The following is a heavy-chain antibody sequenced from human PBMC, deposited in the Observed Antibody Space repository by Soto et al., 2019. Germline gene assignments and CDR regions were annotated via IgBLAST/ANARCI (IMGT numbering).Heavy chain of an antibody. D-gene: IGHD3-10*01. Sequence: QVQLVQSGAEVKKPGASVKVSCKASGYSFTSFGISWVRQAPGHGLEWXGWXXXXXXXXXXAQXFQGXXTXTTXTXXXXXXXXXXXXXXXXXXXXXXXRXQFLKGRLDPWGQGTLITVSS. CDR1: GYSFTSFG. J-gene: IGHJ5*02. CDR2: XXXXXXXX. V-gene: IGHV1-18*01. CDR3: XRXQFLKGRLDP.